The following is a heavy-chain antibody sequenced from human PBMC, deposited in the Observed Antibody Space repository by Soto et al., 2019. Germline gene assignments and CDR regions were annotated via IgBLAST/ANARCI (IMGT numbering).Heavy chain of an antibody. V-gene: IGHV3-43*01. CDR3: AKEQSTTDWYFDL. CDR1: GFTFDDYT. D-gene: IGHD4-17*01. CDR2: ISWDGGST. Sequence: GGSLRLSCAASGFTFDDYTMHWVRQAPGKGLEWVSLISWDGGSTYYADSVKGRFTISRDNSKNSLYLQMNSLRTEDTALYYCAKEQSTTDWYFDLWGRGTLVTVSS. J-gene: IGHJ2*01.